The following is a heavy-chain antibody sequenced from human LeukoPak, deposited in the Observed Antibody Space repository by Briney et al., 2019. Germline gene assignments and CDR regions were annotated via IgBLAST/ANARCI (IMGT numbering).Heavy chain of an antibody. CDR3: ASRSSGSYNY. Sequence: GGSLRLSCAASGFTFGSYGMHWVRQAPGKGLEYVSAITTNGGSTYYANSVKGRFTISRDNSKNTPFLQMGSLRAEDMAVYYCASRSSGSYNYWGQGTLVTVSS. D-gene: IGHD1-26*01. J-gene: IGHJ4*02. V-gene: IGHV3-64*01. CDR2: ITTNGGST. CDR1: GFTFGSYG.